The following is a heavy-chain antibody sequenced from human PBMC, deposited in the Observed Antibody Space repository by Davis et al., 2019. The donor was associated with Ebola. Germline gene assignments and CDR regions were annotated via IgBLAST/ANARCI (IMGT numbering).Heavy chain of an antibody. J-gene: IGHJ5*01. CDR3: TRGRYLAPVDS. CDR1: GYTFTTYV. D-gene: IGHD3-9*01. V-gene: IGHV7-4-1*01. Sequence: VKFSCKASGYTFTTYVINWVRQAPGQGLEWMGWINTNSGNPTYAQGLSGRFLFSLDTSVSTAYLQIDSLEPEDTAIYYCTRGRYLAPVDSWGQGTLVTVSS. CDR2: INTNSGNP.